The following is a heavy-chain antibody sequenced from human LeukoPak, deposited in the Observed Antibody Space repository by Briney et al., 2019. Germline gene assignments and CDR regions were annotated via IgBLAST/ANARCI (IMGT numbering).Heavy chain of an antibody. V-gene: IGHV4-59*12. CDR3: AGDMRGSAKVWFDS. J-gene: IGHJ5*01. CDR2: VHYSGTT. CDR1: GGSISDYY. Sequence: RPSETLSLTCTVSGGSISDYYWNWIRQPPGKGLEWVAYVHYSGTTKYNPSLQSRVTTAVDMSKKEGSLGLDSVTAADTAVYYCAGDMRGSAKVWFDSWGQGVQVIVSS.